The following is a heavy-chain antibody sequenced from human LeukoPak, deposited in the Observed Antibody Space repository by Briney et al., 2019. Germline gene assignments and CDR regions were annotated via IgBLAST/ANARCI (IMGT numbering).Heavy chain of an antibody. CDR2: IWYSGTT. J-gene: IGHJ4*02. Sequence: SETLSLTCTVSGGSISRYHWSWIRQPPEKGLEWIGYIWYSGTTNYNPSLKSRVTMSVDTSKNHFSLRLSSVTAADTAIYYCVRTISDGSGDYWGRESWSPSPQ. CDR3: VRTISDGSGDY. D-gene: IGHD3-10*01. V-gene: IGHV4-59*01. CDR1: GGSISRYH.